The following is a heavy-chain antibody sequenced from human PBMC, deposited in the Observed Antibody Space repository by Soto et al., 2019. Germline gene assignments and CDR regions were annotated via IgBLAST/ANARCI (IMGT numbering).Heavy chain of an antibody. J-gene: IGHJ4*02. CDR2: LSPNGRHT. CDR3: AKELGYALPFDY. V-gene: IGHV3-23*01. CDR1: GFHFSDYG. Sequence: PGGSLRLSSAASGFHFSDYGMNWVRQAPGKGLEWVSALSPNGRHTYYADSVKGRFTISRDNSKNTLYLQMNSLRAEDTAVYFCAKELGYALPFDYWGQGTLVTVSS. D-gene: IGHD1-1*01.